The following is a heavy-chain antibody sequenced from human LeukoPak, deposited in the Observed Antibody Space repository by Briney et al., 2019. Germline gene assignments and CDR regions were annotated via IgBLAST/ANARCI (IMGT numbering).Heavy chain of an antibody. J-gene: IGHJ4*02. Sequence: PSETLSLTCAVYGGSFSGYYWSWIRQPPGKGLEWIGEINHSGSTNYNPSLKSRVTISVDTSKNQFSLKLSSVTAADTAVYYCARAKDDSSGYYSFDYWGQGNLVTVSS. CDR3: ARAKDDSSGYYSFDY. CDR2: INHSGST. V-gene: IGHV4-34*01. D-gene: IGHD3-22*01. CDR1: GGSFSGYY.